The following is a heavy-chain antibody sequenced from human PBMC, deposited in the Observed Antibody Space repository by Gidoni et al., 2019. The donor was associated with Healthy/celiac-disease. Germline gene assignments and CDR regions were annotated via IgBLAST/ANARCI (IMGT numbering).Heavy chain of an antibody. D-gene: IGHD6-13*01. V-gene: IGHV3-30*18. J-gene: IGHJ4*02. CDR2: ISYDGSNK. Sequence: QVQLVESGGGVVQPGRSLRLSCAASGFTFSSYGMHWVRQAPGKGLEWVAVISYDGSNKYYADSVKGRFTISRDNSKNTLYLQMNSLRAEDTAVYYCAKDLSRYSSSWYGDYWGQGTLVTVSS. CDR1: GFTFSSYG. CDR3: AKDLSRYSSSWYGDY.